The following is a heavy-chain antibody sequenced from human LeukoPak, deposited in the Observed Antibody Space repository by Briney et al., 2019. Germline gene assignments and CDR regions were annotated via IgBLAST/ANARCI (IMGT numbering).Heavy chain of an antibody. J-gene: IGHJ6*02. Sequence: GGSLRLSCAASGFTFSSYAMSWVRQAPGKGLEWVSAISGSGGSTYYADSVKGRFTISRDNSKNTLYLQMNSLRAEDTAVHYCAKVSDYAYYYGMDVWGQGTTVTVSS. CDR1: GFTFSSYA. CDR2: ISGSGGST. D-gene: IGHD4-17*01. V-gene: IGHV3-23*01. CDR3: AKVSDYAYYYGMDV.